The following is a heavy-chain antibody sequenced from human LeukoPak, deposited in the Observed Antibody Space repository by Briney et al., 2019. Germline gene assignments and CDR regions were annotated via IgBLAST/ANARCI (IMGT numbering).Heavy chain of an antibody. CDR3: ARHYPTYYYDSSGFFGY. CDR2: IHHSGRT. CDR1: GYSISSDYY. Sequence: SETLSLTCTVSGYSISSDYYWGWIRQPPGKGLEWIGSIHHSGRTYYNPSLKSRVTISVDTSKNQFSLKLSSVTAADTAVYYCARHYPTYYYDSSGFFGYWGQGTLVTVSS. J-gene: IGHJ4*02. V-gene: IGHV4-38-2*02. D-gene: IGHD3-22*01.